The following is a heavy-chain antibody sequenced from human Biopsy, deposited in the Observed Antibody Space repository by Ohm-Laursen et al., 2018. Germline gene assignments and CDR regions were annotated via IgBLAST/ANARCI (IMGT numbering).Heavy chain of an antibody. J-gene: IGHJ2*01. D-gene: IGHD4-23*01. V-gene: IGHV4-31*01. CDR2: IYYSGTT. CDR1: GGSVSSGGFY. Sequence: TLSLTCTVSGGSVSSGGFYWSWIRQHPGKGLEWIGYIYYSGTTYYNPSLKSLVTISVDTSKNQFSLKLSSVTAADTAVYYCARRPYGGTRYWYFDLWGRGTLVTVSS. CDR3: ARRPYGGTRYWYFDL.